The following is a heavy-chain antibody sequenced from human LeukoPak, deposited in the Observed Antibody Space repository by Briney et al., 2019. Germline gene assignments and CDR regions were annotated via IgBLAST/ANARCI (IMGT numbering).Heavy chain of an antibody. J-gene: IGHJ6*03. CDR1: GLTFSSYE. CDR3: AKEKYDTGSYYMDV. D-gene: IGHD3-9*01. CDR2: ISSSGSTI. Sequence: GGSLRLSCAASGLTFSSYEMNWVRQVPGKGLEWVSYISSSGSTIYYADSVKGRFTISRDNAKNSLYLQMNSLRAEDTAVYYCAKEKYDTGSYYMDVWGKGTTVTISS. V-gene: IGHV3-48*03.